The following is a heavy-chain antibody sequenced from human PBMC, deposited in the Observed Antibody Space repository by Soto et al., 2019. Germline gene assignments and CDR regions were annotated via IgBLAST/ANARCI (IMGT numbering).Heavy chain of an antibody. Sequence: GSLRLTCSASGFTFSSYWMSWVRQAPGKGLEWVANIKQDGSEKYYVDSVKGRFTISRDNAKNSLYLQMNSLRAEDTAVYYCARKHSSSCFNWFDPWGQGTLVTVSS. J-gene: IGHJ5*02. CDR2: IKQDGSEK. V-gene: IGHV3-7*01. CDR1: GFTFSSYW. D-gene: IGHD6-13*01. CDR3: ARKHSSSCFNWFDP.